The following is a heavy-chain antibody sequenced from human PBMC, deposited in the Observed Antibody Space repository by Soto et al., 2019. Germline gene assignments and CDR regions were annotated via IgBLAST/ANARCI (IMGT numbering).Heavy chain of an antibody. CDR3: ARHPIAAAGIDYGYYYYYGMDV. CDR2: IDPSDSYT. CDR1: GYSFTSYW. D-gene: IGHD6-13*01. V-gene: IGHV5-10-1*01. J-gene: IGHJ6*02. Sequence: GESLKISCKGSGYSFTSYWISWVRQMPGKDLEWMGRIDPSDSYTNYSPSFQGHVTISADKSISTAYLQWSSLKASDTAMYYCARHPIAAAGIDYGYYYYYGMDVWGQGTTVTVSS.